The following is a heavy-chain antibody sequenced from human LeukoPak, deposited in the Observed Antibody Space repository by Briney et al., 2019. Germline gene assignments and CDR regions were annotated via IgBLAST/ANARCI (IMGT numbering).Heavy chain of an antibody. V-gene: IGHV4-34*01. D-gene: IGHD1-26*01. J-gene: IGHJ3*02. CDR2: INHSGST. Sequence: SETLSLTCAVYGGSFSGYYWSWIRQPPGKGLEWIGEINHSGSTNYNPSLKSRVTISVDTSKNQFSLKLSSVTAADTAVYYCARYSGSYPHDAFDIWGQGTMVTVSS. CDR1: GGSFSGYY. CDR3: ARYSGSYPHDAFDI.